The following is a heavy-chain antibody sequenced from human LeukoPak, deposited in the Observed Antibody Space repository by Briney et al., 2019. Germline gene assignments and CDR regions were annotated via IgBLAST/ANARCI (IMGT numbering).Heavy chain of an antibody. Sequence: GGSLRLSCAASGFTFSSYGMSWVRQAPGKGLEWVSSITGSGGTTYVDSVQGRFTISRDNAKNTLYLQLNSLRDDDTAVYYCARGGLEPVDYWGQGTLVTVSS. J-gene: IGHJ4*02. V-gene: IGHV3-23*01. CDR3: ARGGLEPVDY. CDR2: ITGSGGTT. D-gene: IGHD1-1*01. CDR1: GFTFSSYG.